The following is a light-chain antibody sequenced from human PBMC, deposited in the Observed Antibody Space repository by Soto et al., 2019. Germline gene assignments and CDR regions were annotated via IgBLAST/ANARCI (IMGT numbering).Light chain of an antibody. CDR1: QGISSY. Sequence: DIQLTQSPSFLSASVGDRVTITCRARQGISSYLAWYQQKPGKAPKLLIYAASTVQSGVPSRFSGSRSGTEFTLTISSLQPEDFATYYCQQLNSYPPWTFGQGTKVEIK. CDR2: AAS. CDR3: QQLNSYPPWT. V-gene: IGKV1-9*01. J-gene: IGKJ1*01.